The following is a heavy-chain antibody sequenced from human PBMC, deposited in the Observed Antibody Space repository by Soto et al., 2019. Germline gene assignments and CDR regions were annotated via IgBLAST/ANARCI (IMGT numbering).Heavy chain of an antibody. V-gene: IGHV4-31*03. Sequence: QVQLQESGPGLVKPSQTLSLTCTVSGGSISSGGYYWSWIRQHPGKGLEWIGYIYYSGSTYYNPSLQSRVTISVDTSKNQFSLKLSSVPAADTAVYYCARDHYDSSGYYQGYYYGMDVWGQGTTVTVSS. CDR1: GGSISSGGYY. D-gene: IGHD3-22*01. CDR3: ARDHYDSSGYYQGYYYGMDV. CDR2: IYYSGST. J-gene: IGHJ6*02.